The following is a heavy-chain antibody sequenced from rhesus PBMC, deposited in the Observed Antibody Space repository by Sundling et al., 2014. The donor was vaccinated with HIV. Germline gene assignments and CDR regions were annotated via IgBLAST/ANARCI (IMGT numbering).Heavy chain of an antibody. CDR2: INSGGDT. Sequence: EVQLVESGGGLAKPGGSLRLSCAASGFTFSNYAMHWVRQAPGKGLEWVSAINSGGDTDYADSVKGRFTISRDNSKNTLSLQMNSLRPEDTAVFYCAKDRAAASSLDSWGQGVLVTVSS. V-gene: IGHV3-103*01. D-gene: IGHD6-43*01. CDR3: AKDRAAASSLDS. J-gene: IGHJ4*01. CDR1: GFTFSNYA.